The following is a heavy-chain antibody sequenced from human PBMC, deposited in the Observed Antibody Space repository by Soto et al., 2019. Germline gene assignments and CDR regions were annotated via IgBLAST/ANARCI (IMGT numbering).Heavy chain of an antibody. CDR3: ARWGSYYDILTGYYFSTYGMDV. J-gene: IGHJ6*02. CDR2: IYYSGST. D-gene: IGHD3-9*01. V-gene: IGHV4-31*02. CDR1: GGSISSGGYY. Sequence: SETLSLTCTVSGGSISSGGYYWSWIRQHPGKGLEWIGYIYYSGSTYYDPSLKSRVTISVDTSKNQFSLKLSSVTAADTAVYYCARWGSYYDILTGYYFSTYGMDVWGQGTTVTVSS.